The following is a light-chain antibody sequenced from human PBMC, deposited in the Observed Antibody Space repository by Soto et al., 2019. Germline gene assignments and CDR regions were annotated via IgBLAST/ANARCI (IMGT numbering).Light chain of an antibody. Sequence: DIVMTQSPDSLTVSLGERATINYKSSQSVLSSSNNKNYLAWYQHKAGQPPRLLIYWASTRESGVPARVSGSGSGTDFTLTISSLQAEDVAVYYCQQYYSTPETFGQGTKVEVK. J-gene: IGKJ1*01. CDR3: QQYYSTPET. V-gene: IGKV4-1*01. CDR1: QSVLSSSNNKNY. CDR2: WAS.